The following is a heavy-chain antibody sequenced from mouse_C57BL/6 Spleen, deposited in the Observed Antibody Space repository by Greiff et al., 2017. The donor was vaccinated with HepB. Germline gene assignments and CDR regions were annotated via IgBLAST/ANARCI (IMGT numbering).Heavy chain of an antibody. CDR3: TTLYYYGSSSWFAY. V-gene: IGHV14-1*01. D-gene: IGHD1-1*01. Sequence: VQLQQSGAELVRPGASVKLSCTASGFNIKDYYMHWVKQRPEQGLEWIGRIDPEDGDTEYDPKFQGKATMTADTSSNTAYLQLSSLTSEDTAVYYCTTLYYYGSSSWFAYWGQGTLGTVSA. J-gene: IGHJ3*01. CDR1: GFNIKDYY. CDR2: IDPEDGDT.